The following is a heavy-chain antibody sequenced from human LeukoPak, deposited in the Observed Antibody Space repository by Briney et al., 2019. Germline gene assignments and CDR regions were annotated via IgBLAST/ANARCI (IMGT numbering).Heavy chain of an antibody. CDR1: GFTVSSSY. CDR2: IYSGGST. Sequence: PGGSLRLSCAASGFTVSSSYMSWVRQAPGKGLEWVSVIYSGGSTYYADSVKGRFTISRDNSKNTLYLQMNRLRAEDTAVYYCARDLHYGDPRGEHDYWGQGTLVTVSS. CDR3: ARDLHYGDPRGEHDY. D-gene: IGHD4-17*01. V-gene: IGHV3-53*01. J-gene: IGHJ4*02.